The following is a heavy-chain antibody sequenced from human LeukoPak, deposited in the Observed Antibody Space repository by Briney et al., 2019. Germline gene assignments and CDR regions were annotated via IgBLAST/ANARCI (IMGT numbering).Heavy chain of an antibody. V-gene: IGHV1-46*01. D-gene: IGHD2-2*01. Sequence: ASVTVSCKASGYTLTSYYMHWLRPAPGQGLDWMGIINPSGCSTSLAQKFQGRVTMNRDTSTDTVYMELSSLRSEDTAVYYCAGGEYCSSTSCSPRIDAFDIWGQGTMVTVSS. CDR3: AGGEYCSSTSCSPRIDAFDI. CDR2: INPSGCST. J-gene: IGHJ3*02. CDR1: GYTLTSYY.